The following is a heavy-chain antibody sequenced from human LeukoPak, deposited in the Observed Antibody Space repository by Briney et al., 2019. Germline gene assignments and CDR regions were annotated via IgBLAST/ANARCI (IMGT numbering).Heavy chain of an antibody. CDR1: GFSFSDYY. D-gene: IGHD6-13*01. Sequence: GGSLRLSCAASGFSFSDYYMSWLRQAPGKGLEWVSYISSGGTIIYQADSVKGRFTISRDNAKNTLYLQMNSLRAEDTTVYYCARGTSWYIDYWGQGTLVTVPS. J-gene: IGHJ4*02. CDR2: ISSGGTII. V-gene: IGHV3-11*04. CDR3: ARGTSWYIDY.